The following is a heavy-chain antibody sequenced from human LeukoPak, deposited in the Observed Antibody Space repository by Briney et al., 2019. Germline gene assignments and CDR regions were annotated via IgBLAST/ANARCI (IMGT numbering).Heavy chain of an antibody. D-gene: IGHD4-17*01. CDR2: INHSGST. CDR3: ARGVDYDPRWFDP. CDR1: GGSFSGYY. V-gene: IGHV4-34*01. Sequence: SETLSLTCAVYGGSFSGYYWSWIRQPPGKGLEWIGEINHSGSTNYNPSLKSRVTISVDTSKNQFSLKLSSVTAADTAVYYCARGVDYDPRWFDPWGQGTLVTVSS. J-gene: IGHJ5*02.